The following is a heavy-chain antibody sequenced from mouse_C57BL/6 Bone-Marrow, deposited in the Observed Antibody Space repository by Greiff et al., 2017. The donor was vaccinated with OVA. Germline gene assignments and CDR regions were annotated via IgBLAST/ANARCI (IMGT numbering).Heavy chain of an antibody. J-gene: IGHJ4*01. CDR1: GYAFSSSW. V-gene: IGHV1-82*01. Sequence: VKLQESGPELVKPGASVKISCKASGYAFSSSWMNWVKQRPGKGLEWIGRIYPGDGDTNYNGKFKGKATLTADKSSSTAYMQLSSLTSEDSAVYFCAREGADAMDYWGQGTSVTVSS. CDR3: AREGADAMDY. CDR2: IYPGDGDT.